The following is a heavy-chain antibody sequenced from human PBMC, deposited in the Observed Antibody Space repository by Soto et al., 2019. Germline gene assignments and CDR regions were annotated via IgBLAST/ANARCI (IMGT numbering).Heavy chain of an antibody. CDR2: IWYEGDKK. CDR3: ARGPGIAVTGDDFDY. Sequence: QVQLVESGGGVVQPGRSLRLSCAVSGFTFSTYGMHWVRQAPGKGLEWVALIWYEGDKKFYADSVKGRFTISRDISKKTLYLHMNSLRADDTAIYYCARGPGIAVTGDDFDYWGQGTLVTVSS. CDR1: GFTFSTYG. V-gene: IGHV3-33*01. D-gene: IGHD6-19*01. J-gene: IGHJ4*02.